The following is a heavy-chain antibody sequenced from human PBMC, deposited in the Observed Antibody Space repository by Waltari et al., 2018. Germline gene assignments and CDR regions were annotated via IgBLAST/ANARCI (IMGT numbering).Heavy chain of an antibody. CDR1: GFTVSSNY. J-gene: IGHJ4*02. CDR3: ARASPIDY. Sequence: EVQLVESGGGLIQPGGSLRLSCAASGFTVSSNYMSWVRQAPGKGLEWVSVIYIGGSTYYADAVKGRFTIDRDNSKNTLYLQMNSLRAEDTTGYYCARASPIDYWGQGTLVTVSS. V-gene: IGHV3-53*01. CDR2: IYIGGST.